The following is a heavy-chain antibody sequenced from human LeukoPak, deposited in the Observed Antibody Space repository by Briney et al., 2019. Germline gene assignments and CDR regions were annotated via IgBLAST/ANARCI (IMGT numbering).Heavy chain of an antibody. V-gene: IGHV3-53*01. J-gene: IGHJ4*02. CDR3: AGSRIAARPDY. Sequence: GGSLRLSFAASGFTVSSNYMSWVRQAPGKGLEWVSVIYSGGSTYYADSVKGRSTISRDNSKNTLYLQMNSLRAEDTAVYYCAGSRIAARPDYWGQGTLVTVSS. CDR2: IYSGGST. D-gene: IGHD6-6*01. CDR1: GFTVSSNY.